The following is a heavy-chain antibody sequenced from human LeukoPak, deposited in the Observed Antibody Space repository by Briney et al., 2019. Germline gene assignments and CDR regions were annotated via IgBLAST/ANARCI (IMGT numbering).Heavy chain of an antibody. J-gene: IGHJ4*02. Sequence: PGGSLRLSCEASGFTFSSYTMSWVRQTPGKGLEWVSSITNNGVHTYYADSMKGRFTISRDNAKNSLSLQMNSLRAEDTAIYYCARQPQVAHFDFWGQGTLVSVSS. CDR3: ARQPQVAHFDF. CDR2: ITNNGVHT. V-gene: IGHV3-21*01. CDR1: GFTFSSYT. D-gene: IGHD2-15*01.